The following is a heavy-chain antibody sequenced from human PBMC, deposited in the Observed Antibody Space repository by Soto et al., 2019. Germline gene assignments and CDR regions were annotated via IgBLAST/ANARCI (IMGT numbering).Heavy chain of an antibody. CDR3: ARDLHYYFDY. CDR1: GFTFSDYG. J-gene: IGHJ4*02. Sequence: QVQLVESGGGVVQPGRSLRLSCAASGFTFSDYGMHWVRQAPGKGLEWVAVIWYDGSNKYYADSVKGRFTISRDNSENTLYLQMNSLGAEDTAVYYCARDLHYYFDYWGQGTLVTVSS. D-gene: IGHD4-4*01. CDR2: IWYDGSNK. V-gene: IGHV3-33*01.